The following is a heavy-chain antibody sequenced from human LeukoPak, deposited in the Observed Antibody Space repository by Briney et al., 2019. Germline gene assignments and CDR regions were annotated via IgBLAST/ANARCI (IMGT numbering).Heavy chain of an antibody. J-gene: IGHJ4*02. V-gene: IGHV3-48*03. CDR2: ISSSGSTI. CDR1: GFTFSSYE. CDR3: ARSAFLVRGFDY. Sequence: GGSLRLSCAASGFTFSSYEMNWVRQAPGKGLEWVSYISSSGSTIYYADSVKGRFTISRDNAKNSLYLQMNSLRAEDTAVYYCARSAFLVRGFDYWGQGTLVTVSS.